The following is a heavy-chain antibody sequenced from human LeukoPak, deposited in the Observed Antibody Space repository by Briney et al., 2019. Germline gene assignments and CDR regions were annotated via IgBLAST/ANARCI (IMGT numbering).Heavy chain of an antibody. Sequence: SGGSLRLSCAASGFTFSSYSMNWVRQAPGKGLEWVSYISSSGSTIYYADSVKGRFTISRDNAKNSLYLQMNSLRAEDTAVYYCARAGYYDILIDYWGQGTLVTVSS. CDR2: ISSSGSTI. V-gene: IGHV3-48*04. CDR3: ARAGYYDILIDY. D-gene: IGHD3-9*01. J-gene: IGHJ4*02. CDR1: GFTFSSYS.